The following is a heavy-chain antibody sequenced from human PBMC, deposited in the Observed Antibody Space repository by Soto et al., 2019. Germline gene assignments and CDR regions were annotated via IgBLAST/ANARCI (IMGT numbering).Heavy chain of an antibody. CDR1: GFTFSSYA. V-gene: IGHV3-23*01. CDR2: ISGSGGST. Sequence: GSLRLSCVASGFTFSSYAMSWVRQAPGKGLEWVSAISGSGGSTYYADSVKGRFTISRDNSKNTLYLQMNSLRAEDTAVYYCAKDGPAGITMVRGVIAPLYYYYGMDVWGQGTTVTVSS. CDR3: AKDGPAGITMVRGVIAPLYYYYGMDV. D-gene: IGHD3-10*01. J-gene: IGHJ6*02.